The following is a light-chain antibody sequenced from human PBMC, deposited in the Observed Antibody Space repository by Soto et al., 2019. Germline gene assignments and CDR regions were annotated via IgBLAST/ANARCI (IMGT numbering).Light chain of an antibody. CDR3: GAWDSSLTGGV. J-gene: IGLJ2*01. V-gene: IGLV1-51*02. CDR1: SSNIGSDY. Sequence: QSVLTQPPSVSAAPGQKVTISCSGSSSNIGSDYVSWYQQLPGTAPKILIYENSERPSGIPDRFSGSKSGTSATLGITGLQTGDEADYYCGAWDSSLTGGVFGGGTKLTVL. CDR2: ENS.